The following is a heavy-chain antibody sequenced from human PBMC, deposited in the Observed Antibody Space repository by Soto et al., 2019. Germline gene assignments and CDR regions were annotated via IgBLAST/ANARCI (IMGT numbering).Heavy chain of an antibody. CDR3: ARGVVPPALGIYYYYFMDV. Sequence: QVQLYESGPGLVKPSETLSLTCTVSGASISDYYWTWIRQPPGKGLEWLGFFHSYVTSFNNPSLTSRVTVSVDTSKNQFSVRLNSVTAADTAVYFCARGVVPPALGIYYYYFMDVWGKGTTVAVSS. J-gene: IGHJ6*03. D-gene: IGHD2-2*01. CDR1: GASISDYY. CDR2: FHSYVTS. V-gene: IGHV4-59*01.